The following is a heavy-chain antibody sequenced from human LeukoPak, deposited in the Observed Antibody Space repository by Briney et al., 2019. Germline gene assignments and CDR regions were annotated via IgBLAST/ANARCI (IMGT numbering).Heavy chain of an antibody. J-gene: IGHJ4*02. CDR3: AKEEYSSGSYYFDY. CDR1: GLTFSSYT. V-gene: IGHV3-23*01. CDR2: ISGYGENT. Sequence: GGSLRLSCAASGLTFSSYTMDWVRQAPGKGLEWVSGISGYGENTYYAGSVKGRFTISRDNSKKTLYLQMNSLRAVDTAVYYCAKEEYSSGSYYFDYWGQGTLVTVSS. D-gene: IGHD6-19*01.